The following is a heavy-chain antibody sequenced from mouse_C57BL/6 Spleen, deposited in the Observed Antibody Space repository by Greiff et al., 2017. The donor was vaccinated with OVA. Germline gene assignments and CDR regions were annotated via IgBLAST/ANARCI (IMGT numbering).Heavy chain of an antibody. CDR1: GYTFTDYN. CDR2: INPNNGGT. D-gene: IGHD1-1*01. Sequence: VQLKQSGPELVKPGASVKMSCKASGYTFTDYNMHWVKQSHGKSLEWIGYINPNNGGTSYNQKFKGKAPLTVNKSSSTAYMELRSLTSEDSAVYYGAKSDYYYGSSYAMDYWGQGTSVTVSS. J-gene: IGHJ4*01. CDR3: AKSDYYYGSSYAMDY. V-gene: IGHV1-22*01.